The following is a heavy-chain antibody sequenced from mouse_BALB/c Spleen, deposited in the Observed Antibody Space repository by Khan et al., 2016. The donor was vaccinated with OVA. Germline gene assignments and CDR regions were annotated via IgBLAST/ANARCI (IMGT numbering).Heavy chain of an antibody. Sequence: VQLQQSGAELAKPGASVKMSCKASGYTFTSYWMHWIKQRPGQGLEWIGYINPTSGYTDYNQKFKDKATWTADKSSSTAYMQLSSLTSDDSAVYYCARDRIDYWGQGTALTVSS. CDR3: ARDRIDY. J-gene: IGHJ2*01. CDR1: GYTFTSYW. V-gene: IGHV1-7*01. CDR2: INPTSGYT.